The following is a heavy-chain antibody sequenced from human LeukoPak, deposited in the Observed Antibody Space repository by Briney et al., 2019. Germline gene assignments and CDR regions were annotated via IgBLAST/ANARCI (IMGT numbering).Heavy chain of an antibody. CDR2: ISSSSSYI. Sequence: KSGGSLRLSCAASGFTFSSYAMSWVRQAPGKGLEWVSSISSSSSYIYYADSVKGRFTISRDNTKNSLYLQMNSLRAEDTAVYYCARIAATPVPNYYGMDVWGQGTTVTVSS. V-gene: IGHV3-21*01. CDR1: GFTFSSYA. D-gene: IGHD2-15*01. J-gene: IGHJ6*02. CDR3: ARIAATPVPNYYGMDV.